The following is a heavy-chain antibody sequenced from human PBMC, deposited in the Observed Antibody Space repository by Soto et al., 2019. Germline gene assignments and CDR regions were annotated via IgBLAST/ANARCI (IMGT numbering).Heavy chain of an antibody. V-gene: IGHV1-18*01. CDR3: ARVPHEFWTSYWFDP. D-gene: IGHD3-3*01. CDR2: ISAYDGKT. J-gene: IGHJ5*02. Sequence: EASVKVSCKTSGYTFNTYGINWVRQAPGQGLELMGWISAYDGKTTYAEKFQGRVTLTTDTSTSTAYMELRSLRSDDTAIYYCARVPHEFWTSYWFDPWGQGTLVTVSS. CDR1: GYTFNTYG.